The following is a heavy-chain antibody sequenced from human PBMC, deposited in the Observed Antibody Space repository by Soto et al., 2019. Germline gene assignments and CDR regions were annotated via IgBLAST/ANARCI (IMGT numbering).Heavy chain of an antibody. CDR2: ISWNSGSI. D-gene: IGHD3-22*01. CDR3: AKDLYSSGPYGMDV. CDR1: GFTFDDYA. J-gene: IGHJ6*02. Sequence: PGGSLRLSCAASGFTFDDYAMHWVRQAPGKGLEWVSGISWNSGSIGYADSVKGRFTISRDNAKNSLYLQMNSLRAEDTALYYCAKDLYSSGPYGMDVWGQGTTVTVSS. V-gene: IGHV3-9*01.